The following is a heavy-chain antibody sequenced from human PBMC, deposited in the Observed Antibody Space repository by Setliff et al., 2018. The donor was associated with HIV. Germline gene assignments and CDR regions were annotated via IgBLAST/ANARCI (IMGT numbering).Heavy chain of an antibody. V-gene: IGHV4-38-2*02. CDR2: IYYSGST. CDR3: ARGGAHYYGSGSYYNWFDP. Sequence: LPETLSLTCTVSTDPITTPYYWGWIRQPPGKGLEWIGNIYYSGSTYYNPSLKSRVTISVDTSKNQFSLKLSSVTAADTAMYYCARGGAHYYGSGSYYNWFDPWGQGTLVTVSS. CDR1: TDPITTPYY. J-gene: IGHJ5*02. D-gene: IGHD3-10*01.